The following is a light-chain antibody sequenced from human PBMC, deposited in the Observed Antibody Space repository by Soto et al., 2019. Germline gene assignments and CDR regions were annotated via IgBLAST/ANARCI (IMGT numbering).Light chain of an antibody. CDR2: EVS. J-gene: IGLJ2*01. Sequence: QSVLTQPASVSGSPGQSITISCTGTSSDVGGYTYVSWYQQHPGKAPKLMIYEVSHRPSGISNRFSGSKSGNTASLTISGLQAEDEADYYCSSYTTGGTLVFGGGTKLTVL. CDR1: SSDVGGYTY. V-gene: IGLV2-14*01. CDR3: SSYTTGGTLV.